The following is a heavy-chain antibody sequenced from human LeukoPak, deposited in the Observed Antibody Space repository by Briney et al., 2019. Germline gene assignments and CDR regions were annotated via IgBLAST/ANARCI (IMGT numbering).Heavy chain of an antibody. D-gene: IGHD6-6*01. CDR3: AREGSSSRFDY. Sequence: ASVKVSCKASGYTITSYAMHWVRQAPGQRLEWMGWINVGNGNTKYSQKFQGRVTITRDTSASTAYMELSSLRSEDTAVYYCAREGSSSRFDYWGQGTLVTVSS. V-gene: IGHV1-3*01. J-gene: IGHJ4*02. CDR1: GYTITSYA. CDR2: INVGNGNT.